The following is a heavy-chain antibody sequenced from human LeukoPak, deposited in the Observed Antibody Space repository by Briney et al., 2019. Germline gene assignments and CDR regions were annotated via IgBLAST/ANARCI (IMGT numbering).Heavy chain of an antibody. V-gene: IGHV3-23*01. Sequence: GGSLRLSCAASGFTFSSYAMAWVRQAPGKGLEWVSTISGSSTTTYYADSVKGRFTISRDNTGNALSLQMNSLRVEDTAVYYCAKLGQLVPVNWGQGALVTVSS. D-gene: IGHD6-6*01. CDR1: GFTFSSYA. J-gene: IGHJ4*02. CDR2: ISGSSTTT. CDR3: AKLGQLVPVN.